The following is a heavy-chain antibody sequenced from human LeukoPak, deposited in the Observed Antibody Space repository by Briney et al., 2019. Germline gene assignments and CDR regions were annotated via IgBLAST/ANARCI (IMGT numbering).Heavy chain of an antibody. CDR2: ISSLGSTI. V-gene: IGHV3-48*01. D-gene: IGHD5-24*01. J-gene: IGHJ4*02. CDR1: GFTFSSYA. Sequence: GGSLRLSCEASGFTFSSYAMNWVRQAPGKGLEWVSYISSLGSTIYYADSVKGRFTISRDNAKNSLYLQMNSLRAEDTAVYYCARGEQEMATMSIDYWGQGTLVTLSS. CDR3: ARGEQEMATMSIDY.